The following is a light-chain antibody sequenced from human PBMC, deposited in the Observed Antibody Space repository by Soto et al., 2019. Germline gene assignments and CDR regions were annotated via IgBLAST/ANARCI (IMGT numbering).Light chain of an antibody. CDR3: QEYGSSFT. V-gene: IGKV3-20*01. Sequence: EIVLTQSPGTLSLSPGERATLSCRASQSVSSSSLAWSQQKPGQAPRLLIYGASSRATGIPDRFSGSGSGTDFTLTSSRLEPEDFAVYYCQEYGSSFTFGGGTKVEIK. J-gene: IGKJ4*01. CDR2: GAS. CDR1: QSVSSSS.